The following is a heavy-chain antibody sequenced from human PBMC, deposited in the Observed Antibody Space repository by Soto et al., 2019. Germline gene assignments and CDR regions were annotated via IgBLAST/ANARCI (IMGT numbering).Heavy chain of an antibody. D-gene: IGHD6-13*01. CDR3: ARNSVPTAAAKWFDS. Sequence: QVQLVESGGGVVQPGRSLRLSCAASGFTFSYYGMHWVRQTPGKGLEWVAVIWYDGSNKYYVDSVKGRFTVSRDNSKNTLYLEMSSLRSDDTGFYYCARNSVPTAAAKWFDSWGQGTQVTVSS. V-gene: IGHV3-33*01. J-gene: IGHJ5*01. CDR1: GFTFSYYG. CDR2: IWYDGSNK.